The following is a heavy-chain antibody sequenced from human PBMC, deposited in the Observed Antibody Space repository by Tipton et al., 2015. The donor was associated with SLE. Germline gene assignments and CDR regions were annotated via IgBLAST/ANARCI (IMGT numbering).Heavy chain of an antibody. CDR3: AGSISWSPNWFDP. V-gene: IGHV4-39*07. CDR1: GGSISTSSYY. J-gene: IGHJ5*02. CDR2: SYYTGST. Sequence: TLSLTCTVSGGSISTSSYYWGWIRQPPGKGLEWIGNSYYTGSTYYNPSLKSRVTISIDTSKNQFSLSLSSVTAADTAVYYCAGSISWSPNWFDPWGLGTLVTVSS. D-gene: IGHD2-2*01.